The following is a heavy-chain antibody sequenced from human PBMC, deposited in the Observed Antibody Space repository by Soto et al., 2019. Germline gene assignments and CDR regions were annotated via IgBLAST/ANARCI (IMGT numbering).Heavy chain of an antibody. Sequence: EVQLVGSGGGLVQPGRSLRLSCAASGFTFDDYARHWVRHAPGKGLEWVSGISWNSGIIGYADSVKGLFTISRDNAKNSLSLQLNSLSPEDTALYYCAKDRGPEGARGMDVWGQGTTVTVSS. CDR1: GFTFDDYA. J-gene: IGHJ6*02. CDR3: AKDRGPEGARGMDV. D-gene: IGHD1-26*01. V-gene: IGHV3-9*01. CDR2: ISWNSGII.